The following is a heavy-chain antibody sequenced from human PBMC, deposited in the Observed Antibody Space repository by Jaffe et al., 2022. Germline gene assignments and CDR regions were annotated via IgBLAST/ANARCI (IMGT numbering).Heavy chain of an antibody. CDR2: INHSGST. Sequence: QVQLQQWGAGLLKPSETLSLTCAVYGGSFSGYYWSWIRQPPGKGLEWIGEINHSGSTNYNPSLKSRVTISVDTSKNQFSLKLSSVTAADTAVYYCARLPPGAPYYYDLQDAFDIWGQGTMVTVSS. D-gene: IGHD3-22*01. V-gene: IGHV4-34*01. CDR3: ARLPPGAPYYYDLQDAFDI. CDR1: GGSFSGYY. J-gene: IGHJ3*02.